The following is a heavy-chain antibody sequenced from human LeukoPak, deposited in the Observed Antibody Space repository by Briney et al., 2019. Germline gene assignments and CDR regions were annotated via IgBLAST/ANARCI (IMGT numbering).Heavy chain of an antibody. D-gene: IGHD3-3*01. CDR3: ARDHITIFGVVTFGWSDP. Sequence: ASVKVSCKASGYTFTSYGISWVRQAPGQGLEWMEWISAYNGNTNYAQKLQGRVTMTTDTSTSTAYMELRSLRSDDTAVYYCARDHITIFGVVTFGWSDPWGQGTLVTVSS. CDR2: ISAYNGNT. CDR1: GYTFTSYG. V-gene: IGHV1-18*01. J-gene: IGHJ5*02.